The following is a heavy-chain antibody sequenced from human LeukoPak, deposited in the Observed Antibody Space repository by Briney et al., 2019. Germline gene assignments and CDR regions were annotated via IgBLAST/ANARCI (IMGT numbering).Heavy chain of an antibody. CDR1: GFTFSSYG. CDR2: IWYDGSNK. V-gene: IGHV3-33*06. D-gene: IGHD6-13*01. Sequence: GGSLRLSCAPSGFTFSSYGMHWVRQAPGKGLEWVAVIWYDGSNKYYADSVKGRFTISRDNSKNTLYLQMNSLRAEDTAVYYCAKDDPTSSIDYWGQGTLVTVSS. J-gene: IGHJ4*02. CDR3: AKDDPTSSIDY.